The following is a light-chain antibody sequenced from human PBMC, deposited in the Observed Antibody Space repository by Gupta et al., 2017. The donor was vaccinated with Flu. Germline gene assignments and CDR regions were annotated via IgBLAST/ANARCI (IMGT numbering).Light chain of an antibody. CDR2: EVS. V-gene: IGLV2-14*01. CDR3: GSYRAVGV. Sequence: SALTQPASVSGPPGQSIAISCTGTNSDIGAYNYVSWYQQNPGKAPKLIIYEVSNRPSGVSTRCSGSKSGNTASLTGSGLQAEDEADYYCGSYRAVGVFGGGTKVTVL. CDR1: NSDIGAYNY. J-gene: IGLJ2*01.